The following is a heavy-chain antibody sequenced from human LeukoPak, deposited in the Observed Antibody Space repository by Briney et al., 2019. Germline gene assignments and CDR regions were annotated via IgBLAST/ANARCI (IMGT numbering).Heavy chain of an antibody. V-gene: IGHV3-23*01. Sequence: PGGSLRLSCAASGFTFSSYAMSWVRQAPGKGLEWVSAISGSGGSTYYADSVKGRFTISRDNSKNTLYLQMNSLRAEDTAVYYCAKGRYDILTGYYGLIDYWGQGTLVTVSS. CDR2: ISGSGGST. D-gene: IGHD3-9*01. CDR3: AKGRYDILTGYYGLIDY. CDR1: GFTFSSYA. J-gene: IGHJ4*02.